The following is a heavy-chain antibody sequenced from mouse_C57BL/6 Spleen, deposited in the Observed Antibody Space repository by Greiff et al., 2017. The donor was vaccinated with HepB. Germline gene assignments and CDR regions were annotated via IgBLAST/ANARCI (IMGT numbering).Heavy chain of an antibody. CDR1: GFTFSDYY. D-gene: IGHD1-1*01. J-gene: IGHJ2*01. V-gene: IGHV5-16*01. CDR2: INYDGSST. CDR3: ARDGYYGSSYVFDY. Sequence: EVQVVESEGGLVQPGSSMKLSCTASGFTFSDYYMAWVRQVPEKGLEWVANINYDGSSTYYLDSLKSRFIISRDNAKNILYLQMSSLKSEDTATYYCARDGYYGSSYVFDYWGQGTTLTVSS.